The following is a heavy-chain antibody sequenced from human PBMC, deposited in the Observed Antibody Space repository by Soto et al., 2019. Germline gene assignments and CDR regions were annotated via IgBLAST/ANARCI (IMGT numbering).Heavy chain of an antibody. CDR2: INAGNGNT. V-gene: IGHV1-3*01. Sequence: QVQLVQSGAEVKKPGASVKVSCKASGYTFTSYAMHWVRQAPGQRLEWMGWINAGNGNTKYSQKFQGRVTITRDTSAGTAYMALSCLRSEDTAVYYCARTYGSGKFSAFDIWGQGTMVTVSS. D-gene: IGHD3-10*01. J-gene: IGHJ3*02. CDR1: GYTFTSYA. CDR3: ARTYGSGKFSAFDI.